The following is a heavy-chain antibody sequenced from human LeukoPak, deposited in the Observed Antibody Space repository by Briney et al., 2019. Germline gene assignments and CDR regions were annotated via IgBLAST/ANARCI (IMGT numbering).Heavy chain of an antibody. CDR3: AKWGDYDVLTGYYVSDY. CDR1: GFTFSNYA. CDR2: ITGSGGNT. D-gene: IGHD3-9*01. Sequence: GGSLRLSCAASGFTFSNYAMSRVRQAPVKGLEWVSAITGSGGNTYYADSVKGRFTISRDNSKNTLYLQMNSLRAEDTAVYYCAKWGDYDVLTGYYVSDYWGQGTLVTVSS. J-gene: IGHJ4*02. V-gene: IGHV3-23*01.